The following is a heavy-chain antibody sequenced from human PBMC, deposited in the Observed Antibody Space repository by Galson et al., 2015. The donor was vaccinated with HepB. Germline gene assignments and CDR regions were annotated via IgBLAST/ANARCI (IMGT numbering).Heavy chain of an antibody. Sequence: VKVSCKASGYTFTSYYMHWVRQAPGQGLEWMGIINPSGGSTSYAQKLQGRVTMTRDTSTSTVYMELSSLRSEDTAVYYCARGYCSGGSCYPVDYWGQGTLVTVSS. D-gene: IGHD2-15*01. CDR2: INPSGGST. CDR1: GYTFTSYY. V-gene: IGHV1-46*04. CDR3: ARGYCSGGSCYPVDY. J-gene: IGHJ4*02.